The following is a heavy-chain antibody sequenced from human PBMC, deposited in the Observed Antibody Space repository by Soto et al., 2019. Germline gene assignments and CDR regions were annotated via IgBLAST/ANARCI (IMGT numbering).Heavy chain of an antibody. D-gene: IGHD2-2*01. CDR3: ARVLVDCSSTSCFGSEYYYYGLDV. Sequence: GEPLKISCASSGFTFSSYAIHWVRQAPGKGLEWVAVISYDGSNKYYADSVKGRFTISRDNSKNTLYLQMNSLRAEDTAVYYCARVLVDCSSTSCFGSEYYYYGLDVWGQGNTVTV. V-gene: IGHV3-30-3*01. J-gene: IGHJ6*02. CDR1: GFTFSSYA. CDR2: ISYDGSNK.